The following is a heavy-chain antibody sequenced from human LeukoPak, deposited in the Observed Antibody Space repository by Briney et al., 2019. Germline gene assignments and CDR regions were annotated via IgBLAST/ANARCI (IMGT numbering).Heavy chain of an antibody. CDR3: ARDPFDSSGYSDY. CDR1: GGSISSGDYY. J-gene: IGHJ4*02. D-gene: IGHD3-22*01. Sequence: SETLSLTCTVSGGSISSGDYYWSWIRQSPGKGLEWIGYIYYSGSTYYNPSLKSRVTISVDTSKNQFSLKLSSVTAADTAVYYCARDPFDSSGYSDYWGQGTLVTVSS. V-gene: IGHV4-30-4*01. CDR2: IYYSGST.